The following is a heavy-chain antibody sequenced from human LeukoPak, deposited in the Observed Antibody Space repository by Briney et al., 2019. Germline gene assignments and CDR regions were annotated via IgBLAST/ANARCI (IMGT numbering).Heavy chain of an antibody. CDR1: GVTFSNAW. CDR3: TIQGSRGYFKH. J-gene: IGHJ1*01. D-gene: IGHD3-10*01. CDR2: IKSKTDGGTT. Sequence: GGSLRLSCAASGVTFSNAWMNWARQAPGKGLEWLGRIKSKTDGGTTDYAAPVKGTFTISRDDSKNTLYLQMNSLKTEDTAVYYCTIQGSRGYFKHWGQGTLVTVSS. V-gene: IGHV3-15*01.